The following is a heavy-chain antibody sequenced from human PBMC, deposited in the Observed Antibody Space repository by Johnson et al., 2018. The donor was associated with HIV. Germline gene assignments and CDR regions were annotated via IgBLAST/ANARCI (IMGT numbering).Heavy chain of an antibody. CDR2: ISGSGGST. CDR3: AKETAYYYGSGSYYMDAFDI. CDR1: GFTFSSYA. J-gene: IGHJ3*02. Sequence: VQLVESGGGLVQPGGSLRLSCAASGFTFSSYAMSWVRQAPGKGLEWVSAISGSGGSTYYADSVKGRFTISRDNSKNTLYLQMNSLRAEDTAVYYCAKETAYYYGSGSYYMDAFDIWGQGTMVTVSS. D-gene: IGHD3-10*01. V-gene: IGHV3-23*04.